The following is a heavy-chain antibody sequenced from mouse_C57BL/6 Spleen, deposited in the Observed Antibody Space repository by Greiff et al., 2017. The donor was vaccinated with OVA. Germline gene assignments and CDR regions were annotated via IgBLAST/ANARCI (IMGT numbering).Heavy chain of an antibody. Sequence: VHLVESGAELVRPGTSVKVSCKASGYAFTNYLIEWVKQRPGQGLEWIGVINPGSGGTNYNEKFKGKATLTADKSSSTAYMQLSSLTSEDSAVYCCARDYSNDPWFAYGGQGTLVTVSA. D-gene: IGHD2-12*01. J-gene: IGHJ3*01. CDR3: ARDYSNDPWFAY. CDR2: INPGSGGT. CDR1: GYAFTNYL. V-gene: IGHV1-54*01.